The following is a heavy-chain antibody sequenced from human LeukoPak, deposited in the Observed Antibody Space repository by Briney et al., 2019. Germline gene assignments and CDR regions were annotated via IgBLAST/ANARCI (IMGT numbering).Heavy chain of an antibody. CDR2: TYYSGTT. CDR3: ARPLATKTSLEAFDI. Sequence: PSETLSLTCTVSGGSISSSSYYWGWIRQPPGKGLERIGSTYYSGTTYYNPSLKSRVTISVDTSKNQFSLKLSSVTAADTAMYYCARPLATKTSLEAFDIWGQGTMVTVSS. V-gene: IGHV4-39*01. J-gene: IGHJ3*02. CDR1: GGSISSSSYY. D-gene: IGHD1-1*01.